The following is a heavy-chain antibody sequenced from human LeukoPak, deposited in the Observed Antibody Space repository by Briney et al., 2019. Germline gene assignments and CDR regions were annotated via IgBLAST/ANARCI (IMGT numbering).Heavy chain of an antibody. CDR2: ISSSSSTI. CDR3: EMRGESYLLRSTDAFDI. Sequence: GGSLRLSCAASGFTFSSYSMNWVRQAPGKGLEWVSYISSSSSTIYYADSVKGRFTISRDNAKNSLYLQMNSLRAEDTAVYYCEMRGESYLLRSTDAFDIWGQGTMVTVSS. CDR1: GFTFSSYS. J-gene: IGHJ3*02. D-gene: IGHD1-26*01. V-gene: IGHV3-48*01.